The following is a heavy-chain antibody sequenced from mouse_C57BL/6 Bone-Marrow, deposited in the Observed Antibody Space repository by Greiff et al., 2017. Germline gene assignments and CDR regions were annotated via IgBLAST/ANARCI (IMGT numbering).Heavy chain of an antibody. D-gene: IGHD1-1*01. J-gene: IGHJ3*01. CDR3: ARAPQFYYGSSSFAY. V-gene: IGHV1-58*01. CDR1: GYTFTSYG. CDR2: IYIGNGYT. Sequence: VQLQQSGAELVRPGSSVKMSCKTSGYTFTSYGINWVKQRPGKGLEWIGYIYIGNGYTEYNEKFKGKATLASDTSSSTAYMQLSSLTSEDSAIYFCARAPQFYYGSSSFAYWGQGTLVTVSA.